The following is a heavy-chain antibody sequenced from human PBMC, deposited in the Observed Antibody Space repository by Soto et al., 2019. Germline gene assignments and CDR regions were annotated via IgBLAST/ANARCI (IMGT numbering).Heavy chain of an antibody. CDR1: GYTLNTYG. V-gene: IGHV1-18*01. CDR2: ISANNDHT. J-gene: IGHJ4*02. CDR3: GRGTYFDD. Sequence: QVQLVQSGAEVKKPGASVKVSCKASGYTLNTYGITWVRQAPGQGLEWMGWISANNDHTNYPQKLQGRVTMTTDTTTSTAYMELRSLLFAVTAVYYCGRGTYFDDWGQGTLVTFSS.